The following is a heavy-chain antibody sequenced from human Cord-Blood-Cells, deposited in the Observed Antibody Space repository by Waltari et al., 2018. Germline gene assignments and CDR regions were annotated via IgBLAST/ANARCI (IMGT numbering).Heavy chain of an antibody. J-gene: IGHJ6*03. Sequence: QVQLQESGPGLVKPSETLSLTCTVSGGSISSYYWSWIRQPAGKGLEWIGRIYTRGSTNSNPSHKSRVTMSVDTSKNQFSLKLSSVTAADTAVYYCAREDYQLLPNYYYYYMDVWGKGTTVTVSS. CDR2: IYTRGST. CDR3: AREDYQLLPNYYYYYMDV. D-gene: IGHD2-2*01. CDR1: GGSISSYY. V-gene: IGHV4-4*07.